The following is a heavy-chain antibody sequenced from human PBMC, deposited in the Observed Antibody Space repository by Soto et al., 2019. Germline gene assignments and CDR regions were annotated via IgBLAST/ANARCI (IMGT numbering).Heavy chain of an antibody. CDR2: ISSSSSNI. CDR3: ARTRGDYDFSAVYYGLDI. D-gene: IGHD3-3*01. CDR1: GFMFSIEA. V-gene: IGHV3-48*02. J-gene: IGHJ6*02. Sequence: PGGSLRLSCAASGFMFSIEAMTWVRQAPGKGLEWLSYISSSSSNIYYADSVKGRFTVSRDNAENSLSLHMNSLRDEDTAIYYCARTRGDYDFSAVYYGLDIWGQGTTVTVSS.